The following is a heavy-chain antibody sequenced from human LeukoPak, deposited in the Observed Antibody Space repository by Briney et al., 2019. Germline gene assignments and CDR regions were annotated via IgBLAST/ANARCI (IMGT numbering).Heavy chain of an antibody. D-gene: IGHD2-2*02. Sequence: PGGSLRLSCVVSGLTFSSVWMSWVRQAPGKGLEWVGRIKSKTHGGTTDYAAPVYGRFSVSRDDSKNTLYLQMNSLQTEDTAVYYCTTFSDCSTSVCYNNYWGQGTLVTVSS. J-gene: IGHJ4*02. V-gene: IGHV3-15*01. CDR3: TTFSDCSTSVCYNNY. CDR1: GLTFSSVW. CDR2: IKSKTHGGTT.